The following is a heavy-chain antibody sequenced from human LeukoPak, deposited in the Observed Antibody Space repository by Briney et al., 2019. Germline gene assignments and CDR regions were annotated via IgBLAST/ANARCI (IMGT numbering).Heavy chain of an antibody. Sequence: SVKVSCKASGGTFSSYAISWVRQAPGQGLEWMGGIIPIFGTANYAQEFQGRVTITTDESTSTAYMELSSLRSEDTAVYYCARVTSCSGGSCYSGSYYYYYMDVWGKGTTVTVSS. D-gene: IGHD2-15*01. CDR2: IIPIFGTA. CDR3: ARVTSCSGGSCYSGSYYYYYMDV. CDR1: GGTFSSYA. V-gene: IGHV1-69*05. J-gene: IGHJ6*03.